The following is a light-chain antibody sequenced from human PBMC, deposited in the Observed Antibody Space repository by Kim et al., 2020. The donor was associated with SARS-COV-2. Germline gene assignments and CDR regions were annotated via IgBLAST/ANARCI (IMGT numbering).Light chain of an antibody. CDR2: QDI. V-gene: IGLV3-1*01. Sequence: GSPGQTTSITCSGVKVGDNYACWYQQKPGQSPVLVIYQDIKRPSGIPERFSGSNSGNTATLTISGTQAMDEADYYCQAWDSSTVVFGGGTQLTVL. CDR1: KVGDNY. CDR3: QAWDSSTVV. J-gene: IGLJ2*01.